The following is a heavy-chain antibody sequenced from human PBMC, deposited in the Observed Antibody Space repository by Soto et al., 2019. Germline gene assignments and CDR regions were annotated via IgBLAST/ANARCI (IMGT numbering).Heavy chain of an antibody. D-gene: IGHD3-10*01. CDR1: GGSISSSNW. J-gene: IGHJ4*02. V-gene: IGHV4-4*02. CDR3: ARRWGEGRVDY. Sequence: QVQLQESGPGLVKPSGTLSLTCAVSGGSISSSNWWRWVRQPPGKGLEWIGEIYHSGNTNYNPSLKSRVTMAVDQSRNQFSLKLSSVTAADTAVYYCARRWGEGRVDYWGQGTLVTVSS. CDR2: IYHSGNT.